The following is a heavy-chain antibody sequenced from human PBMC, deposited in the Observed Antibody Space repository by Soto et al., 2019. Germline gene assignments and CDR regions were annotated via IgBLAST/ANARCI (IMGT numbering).Heavy chain of an antibody. J-gene: IGHJ2*01. V-gene: IGHV4-30-4*01. D-gene: IGHD2-8*01. CDR3: AREIMPRTNDWYFDL. Sequence: QVQLQESGPGLVKPSETLSLTCTVSGGSISGGVHSWSWIRQPPGKGLEWIGHIFDSGSTYYNPSLKSRRTISVDTSKNQFSLRLSSVTAADTAVYYCAREIMPRTNDWYFDLWGRGTLVTVSS. CDR1: GGSISGGVHS. CDR2: IFDSGST.